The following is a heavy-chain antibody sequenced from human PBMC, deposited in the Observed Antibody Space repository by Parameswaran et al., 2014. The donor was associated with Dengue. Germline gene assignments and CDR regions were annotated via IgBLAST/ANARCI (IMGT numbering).Heavy chain of an antibody. Sequence: MPGVRQAPGKGLEWVAVIWYDGSNKYYADSVKGRFTISRDNSKNTLYLQMNSLRAEDTAVYYCARGEVVGELLLYYGMDVWGQGTTVTVSS. D-gene: IGHD1-26*01. V-gene: IGHV3-33*01. J-gene: IGHJ6*02. CDR3: ARGEVVGELLLYYGMDV. CDR2: IWYDGSNK.